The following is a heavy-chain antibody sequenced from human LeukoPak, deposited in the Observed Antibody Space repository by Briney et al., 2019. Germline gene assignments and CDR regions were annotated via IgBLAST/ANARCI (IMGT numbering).Heavy chain of an antibody. CDR3: ARVSRGHDY. CDR1: GFTFSSYA. J-gene: IGHJ4*02. CDR2: ISGSGGST. D-gene: IGHD3-16*01. V-gene: IGHV3-23*01. Sequence: PGGPLRLSCAASGFTFSSYAVNWVRQAPGKGLEWVSVISGSGGSTYYADSVKGRSTISRDNSKNTLYLQMNSLRAEDTAVYYCARVSRGHDYWGRGPLVSVSS.